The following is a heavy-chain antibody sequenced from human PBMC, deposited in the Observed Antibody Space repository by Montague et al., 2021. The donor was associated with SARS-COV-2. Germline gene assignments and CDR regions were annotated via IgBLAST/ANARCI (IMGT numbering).Heavy chain of an antibody. CDR3: AATSGDIVVVVAAYYGMDV. D-gene: IGHD2-15*01. V-gene: IGHV3-48*03. CDR1: GFTFSSHE. Sequence: SLRLSCAASGFTFSSHEMNWVRQAPGKGLEWVSYISSSGSTIYYADSVKGRFTISRDNAKNSLYLQMNSLRAEDTAVYYCAATSGDIVVVVAAYYGMDVWGQGTTVTASS. J-gene: IGHJ6*02. CDR2: ISSSGSTI.